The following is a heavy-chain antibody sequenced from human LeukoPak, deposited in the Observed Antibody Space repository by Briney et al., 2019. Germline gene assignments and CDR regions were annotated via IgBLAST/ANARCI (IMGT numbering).Heavy chain of an antibody. Sequence: PSETLSLTYTVSGGSISSHYWSRIRQPPGKGLEWIGYIYYSGSTNYNPSLKSRVTISVDTSKNQFSLKLRSVTAADTAVYYCARDQRYNYGSGHYYYMDVWGKGTTVTISS. CDR1: GGSISSHY. V-gene: IGHV4-59*11. D-gene: IGHD3-10*01. CDR3: ARDQRYNYGSGHYYYMDV. CDR2: IYYSGST. J-gene: IGHJ6*03.